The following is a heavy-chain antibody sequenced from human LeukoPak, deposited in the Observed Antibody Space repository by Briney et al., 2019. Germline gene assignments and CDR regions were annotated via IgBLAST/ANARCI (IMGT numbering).Heavy chain of an antibody. Sequence: GGSLRLSCAASGFTFSSYAMHWVRQAPGNGLEWVAVISYDGSNKYYADSVKGRFTISRDNSKNTLYLQMNSLRAEDTAVYYCARIAAAGAFDPWGQGTLVTVSS. CDR1: GFTFSSYA. D-gene: IGHD6-13*01. V-gene: IGHV3-30*04. CDR3: ARIAAAGAFDP. J-gene: IGHJ5*02. CDR2: ISYDGSNK.